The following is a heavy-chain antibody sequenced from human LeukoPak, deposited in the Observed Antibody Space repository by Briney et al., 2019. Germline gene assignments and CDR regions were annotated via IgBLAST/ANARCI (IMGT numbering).Heavy chain of an antibody. Sequence: GSLRLSCAASGFTFSSYVMHWVRQAPGKGLEWVAIISYDGSNEYYADSVKGRFTVSRDDAKNSVYLEMNGLRVEDTAVYYCARDGLGVGSTKLDYWGQGTLVTVSS. J-gene: IGHJ4*02. D-gene: IGHD1-26*01. V-gene: IGHV3-30*04. CDR2: ISYDGSNE. CDR1: GFTFSSYV. CDR3: ARDGLGVGSTKLDY.